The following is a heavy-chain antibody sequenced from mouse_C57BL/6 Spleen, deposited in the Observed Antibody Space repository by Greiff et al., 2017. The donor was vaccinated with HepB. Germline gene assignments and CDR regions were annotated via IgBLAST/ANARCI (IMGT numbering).Heavy chain of an antibody. CDR2: IYPRSGNT. CDR1: GYTFTSYG. Sequence: VQLQQSGAELARPGASVKLSCKASGYTFTSYGISWVKQRTGQGLEWIGEIYPRSGNTYYNEKFKGKATLTADKSSSTAYMELRSLTSEDSAVYFCASHYDYERKYFDYWGQGTTLTVSS. D-gene: IGHD2-4*01. V-gene: IGHV1-81*01. CDR3: ASHYDYERKYFDY. J-gene: IGHJ2*01.